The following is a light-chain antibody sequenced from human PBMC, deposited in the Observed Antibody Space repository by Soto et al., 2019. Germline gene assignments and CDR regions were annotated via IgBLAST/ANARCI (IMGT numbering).Light chain of an antibody. CDR3: SSFTSRHTYV. CDR2: DVS. J-gene: IGLJ1*01. CDR1: SSDIGGYNY. V-gene: IGLV2-14*01. Sequence: QSALTQPASVSGSPGQSTTISCTGTSSDIGGYNYVSWYQQLPGKAPKLIIYDVSGRPSGVSTRFSGSKSGNTASLTISGLQAEDEGDYYCSSFTSRHTYVFGTGTKLTVL.